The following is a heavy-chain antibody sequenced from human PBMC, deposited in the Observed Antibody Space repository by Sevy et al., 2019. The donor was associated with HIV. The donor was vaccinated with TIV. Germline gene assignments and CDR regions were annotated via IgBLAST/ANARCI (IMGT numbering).Heavy chain of an antibody. CDR3: ASHYYDGTGYYFPLDY. CDR1: GFTFSSYA. J-gene: IGHJ4*02. CDR2: ISYDGNNK. D-gene: IGHD3-22*01. V-gene: IGHV3-30*04. Sequence: GGSLRLSCTASGFTFSSYAMYWVRQAPGKGLEWVAVISYDGNNKDYADSVKGRFTISRDNSKNTLYLQMNSLRAEDTAVHYCASHYYDGTGYYFPLDYWGQGTLVTVSS.